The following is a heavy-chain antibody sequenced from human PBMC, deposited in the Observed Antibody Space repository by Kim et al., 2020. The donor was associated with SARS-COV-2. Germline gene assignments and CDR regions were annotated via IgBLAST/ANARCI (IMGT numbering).Heavy chain of an antibody. CDR1: GYTFTSYD. Sequence: ASVKVSCKASGYTFTSYDINWVRQATGQGLEWMRWMNPNSGNTGYAQKFQGRVTMTRNTSISTAYMELSSLRSEDTAVYYCARGLTKVTIFGVVTSGGYYYYGMDVWGQGTTVTVSS. CDR3: ARGLTKVTIFGVVTSGGYYYYGMDV. CDR2: MNPNSGNT. D-gene: IGHD3-3*01. J-gene: IGHJ6*02. V-gene: IGHV1-8*01.